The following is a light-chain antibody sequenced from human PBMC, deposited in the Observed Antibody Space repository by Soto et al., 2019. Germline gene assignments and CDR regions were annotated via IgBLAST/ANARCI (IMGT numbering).Light chain of an antibody. CDR3: QQYGSSSS. V-gene: IGKV3-20*01. CDR1: QSVSGSY. Sequence: EIVLTQSPGTLSLSPGERATLSCRASQSVSGSYLAWYQQKPGQAPRLLIYAASSRATGIPDRFSGSGSGTDFTLTISRLEPEDFAVYYCQQYGSSSSFGGGTKVDIK. J-gene: IGKJ4*01. CDR2: AAS.